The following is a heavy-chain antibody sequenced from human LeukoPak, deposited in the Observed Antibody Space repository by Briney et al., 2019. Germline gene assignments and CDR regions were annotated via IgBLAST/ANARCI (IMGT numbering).Heavy chain of an antibody. Sequence: GGSLRLSCAASGITFGSYWMSWVRQAPGKGLEWVATIKQDGSQKEYVDSVKGRFTISRDNAKNSLYLQMNSLRPEDTAMYYCARDPTVTNFHDAFDIWGQGTMVTVSS. V-gene: IGHV3-7*05. D-gene: IGHD4-17*01. CDR1: GITFGSYW. CDR3: ARDPTVTNFHDAFDI. J-gene: IGHJ3*02. CDR2: IKQDGSQK.